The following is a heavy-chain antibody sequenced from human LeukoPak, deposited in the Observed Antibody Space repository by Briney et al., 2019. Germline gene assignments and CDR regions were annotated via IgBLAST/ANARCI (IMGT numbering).Heavy chain of an antibody. D-gene: IGHD5-24*01. V-gene: IGHV5-51*01. J-gene: IGHJ4*02. Sequence: GGSLEISCQGSGSIFTSYWIGGARQLHGKGLEWMGIIYPGDSDTRYSPSFQGQVTISANKSSSTSYLKWRSLKASDTAMYYCASCRYGYNPYFDSWGQGTLVTVSS. CDR2: IYPGDSDT. CDR1: GSIFTSYW. CDR3: ASCRYGYNPYFDS.